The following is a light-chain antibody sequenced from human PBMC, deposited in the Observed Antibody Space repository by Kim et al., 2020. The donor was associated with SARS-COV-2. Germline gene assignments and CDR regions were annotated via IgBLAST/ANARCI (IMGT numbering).Light chain of an antibody. J-gene: IGKJ4*01. CDR1: ESVYTR. CDR2: GAS. CDR3: QQHNAWPLT. Sequence: EIVMTQSPATLSVSLGERATLSCRASESVYTRLAWYQQKPGQAPRLLIYGASTRATGIPARFSGSGSGTDFTVTISSLQSEDAAVYYCQQHNAWPLTFGGGTKLEI. V-gene: IGKV3-15*01.